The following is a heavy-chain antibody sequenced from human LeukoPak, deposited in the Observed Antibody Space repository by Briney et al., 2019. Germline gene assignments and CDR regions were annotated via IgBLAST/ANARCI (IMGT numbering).Heavy chain of an antibody. V-gene: IGHV4-39*01. J-gene: IGHJ4*02. D-gene: IGHD6-13*01. CDR1: GGSISSSGYY. CDR2: MYYSGST. CDR3: ARCSSCFDY. Sequence: PSEPLSLTCTVSGGSISSSGYYWGWIRQPPGKGLEWIGSMYYSGSTYYNPSLKSRVTISVDTSKNQFSLKLSSVTAADTAVYYCARCSSCFDYWGQGTLVTVSS.